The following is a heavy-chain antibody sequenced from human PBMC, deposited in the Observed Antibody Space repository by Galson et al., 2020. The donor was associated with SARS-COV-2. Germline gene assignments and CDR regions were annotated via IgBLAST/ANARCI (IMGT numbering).Heavy chain of an antibody. CDR2: ISSSSSII. CDR1: GFTFSSYS. J-gene: IGHJ6*02. V-gene: IGHV3-48*02. CDR3: AREVGSGSYYKSYYYGMDV. D-gene: IGHD3-10*01. Sequence: GESLKISCAASGFTFSSYSMNWVRQAPGKGLEWVSYISSSSSIIYYADSVKGRFTISRDNAKNSLYLQMNSLRDEDTAVYYCAREVGSGSYYKSYYYGMDVWGQGTTVTVSS.